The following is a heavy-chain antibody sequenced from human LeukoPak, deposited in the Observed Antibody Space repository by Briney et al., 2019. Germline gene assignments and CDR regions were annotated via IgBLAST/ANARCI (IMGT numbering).Heavy chain of an antibody. V-gene: IGHV4-31*03. CDR2: IYYSGST. Sequence: PSETLSLTCTVSGGSISSGGYYWSWIRQHPGMGLEWIGYIYYSGSTYYNPSLKSRVTISVDTSKNQFSLKLSSVTAADTAVYYCARDFRFLEPRDYYYGMDVWGQGTTVTVSS. CDR3: ARDFRFLEPRDYYYGMDV. J-gene: IGHJ6*02. D-gene: IGHD3-3*01. CDR1: GGSISSGGYY.